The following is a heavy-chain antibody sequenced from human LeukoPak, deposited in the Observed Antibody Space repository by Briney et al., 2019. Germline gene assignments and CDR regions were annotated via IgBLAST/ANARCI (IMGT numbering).Heavy chain of an antibody. Sequence: GESLNISCKGSGYSFTSYWISWVRQMPGKGLEWMGRIDPSDSYTDYSPSFQGHVTISADKSISTAYLQWSSLKASDTAMYYCARIVGTAIRNNWFDPWGQGTLVTVSS. V-gene: IGHV5-10-1*01. CDR1: GYSFTSYW. CDR2: IDPSDSYT. CDR3: ARIVGTAIRNNWFDP. D-gene: IGHD5-18*01. J-gene: IGHJ5*02.